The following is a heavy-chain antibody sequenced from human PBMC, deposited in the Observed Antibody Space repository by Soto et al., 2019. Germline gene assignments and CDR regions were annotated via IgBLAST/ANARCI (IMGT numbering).Heavy chain of an antibody. V-gene: IGHV1-18*01. CDR1: GYTFTSYG. CDR2: ISAYNGNT. D-gene: IGHD6-13*01. CDR3: ARDFRIEGSSWYPGWFDP. Sequence: ASVRVSCQGSGYTFTSYGISWVRQAPGQGREWMGWISAYNGNTNYAQKLQGRVTMTTDTSTSTAYIELRSRRSDDTAVYYCARDFRIEGSSWYPGWFDPWGQGTLVTVSS. J-gene: IGHJ5*02.